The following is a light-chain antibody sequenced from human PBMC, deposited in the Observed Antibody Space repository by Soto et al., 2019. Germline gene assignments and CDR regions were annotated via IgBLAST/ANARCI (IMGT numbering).Light chain of an antibody. J-gene: IGLJ7*01. CDR1: NIGSKS. CDR2: DDS. V-gene: IGLV3-21*02. CDR3: QVWDSSSDHAV. Sequence: YELTQPPSVSVAPGQTARITCGGNNIGSKSVHWYQQKPGQAPVLVVYDDSARPSGIPERFSGSTSGNTATLTISRVEAGDEADYYCQVWDSSSDHAVFGGGTQLTVL.